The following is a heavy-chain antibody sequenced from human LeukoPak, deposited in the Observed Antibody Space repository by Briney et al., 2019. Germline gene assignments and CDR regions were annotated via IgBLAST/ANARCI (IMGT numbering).Heavy chain of an antibody. CDR3: ARRHSGNYYFDY. J-gene: IGHJ4*02. CDR1: GYSFSSYG. V-gene: IGHV1-18*01. Sequence: GASVKVSCKASGYSFSSYGINWVRQAPGQGLERMGWISTYNGNTNYVQKLQGRVTMTTDTSTSTAYMELRGLKSDDTAIYYCARRHSGNYYFDYWGQGTLVTVSS. CDR2: ISTYNGNT. D-gene: IGHD1-26*01.